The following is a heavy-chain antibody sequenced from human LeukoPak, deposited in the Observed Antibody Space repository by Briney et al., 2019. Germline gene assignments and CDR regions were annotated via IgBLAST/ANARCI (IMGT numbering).Heavy chain of an antibody. CDR3: ARRNYGDHLDY. CDR2: INPSGGYT. Sequence: ASVKVSCKASGYSFTSYYIHSVGQAPGQGLEWMGIINPSGGYTSYAQKFQDRVTMTRDTSTSIVYMEVSSLRSDDTAVYYCARRNYGDHLDYWGQGTLVTVSS. D-gene: IGHD4-17*01. V-gene: IGHV1-46*01. J-gene: IGHJ4*01. CDR1: GYSFTSYY.